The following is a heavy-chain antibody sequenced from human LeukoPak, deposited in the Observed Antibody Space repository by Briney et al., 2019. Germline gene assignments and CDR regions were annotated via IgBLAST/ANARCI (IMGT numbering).Heavy chain of an antibody. CDR2: ISSSSSYI. Sequence: GGSLRPSCAASGFTFSSYSMNWVRQAPGKGLEWVSSISSSSSYIYYADSVKGRFTISRDNAKNSLYLQMNSLRAEDTAVYYCARTGWPYYYDSSGYRYFDYWGQGTLVTVSS. V-gene: IGHV3-21*01. CDR3: ARTGWPYYYDSSGYRYFDY. J-gene: IGHJ4*02. D-gene: IGHD3-22*01. CDR1: GFTFSSYS.